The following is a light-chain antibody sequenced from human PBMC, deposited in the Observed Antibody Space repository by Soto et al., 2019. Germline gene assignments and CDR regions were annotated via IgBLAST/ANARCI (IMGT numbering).Light chain of an antibody. J-gene: IGLJ1*01. CDR1: SSDVGGYNF. CDR2: DVT. CDR3: CSYTSSTSYV. Sequence: QSVLTQPASVSGSPGQSITISCTGTSSDVGGYNFVSWYRQYPGKAPKLMIHDVTSRPSGVSNRFSGSKSGTTASLTISGLQAEDEADYYCCSYTSSTSYVLGTGTKLTV. V-gene: IGLV2-14*01.